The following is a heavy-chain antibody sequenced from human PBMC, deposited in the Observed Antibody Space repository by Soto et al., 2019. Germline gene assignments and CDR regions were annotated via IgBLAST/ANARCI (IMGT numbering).Heavy chain of an antibody. CDR1: GGSISSYY. Sequence: QVQLQESGPGLVKPSETLSLTCTVSGGSISSYYWSWIRQPAGKGLEWIGRIYTSGSTNYNPSLKSRVTMSVDTSKNQFSLKLSSVTAADTAVYYCARGVGPRGYCSGGSCSYYLDYWGQGTLVTVSS. D-gene: IGHD2-15*01. CDR2: IYTSGST. V-gene: IGHV4-4*07. CDR3: ARGVGPRGYCSGGSCSYYLDY. J-gene: IGHJ4*02.